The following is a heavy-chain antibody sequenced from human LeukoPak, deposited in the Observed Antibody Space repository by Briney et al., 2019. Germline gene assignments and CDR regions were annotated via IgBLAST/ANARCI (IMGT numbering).Heavy chain of an antibody. CDR1: GFTFSSFS. CDR2: ISSSSTTI. J-gene: IGHJ4*02. CDR3: ARDYPSPDY. V-gene: IGHV3-48*01. Sequence: GGSLRLSCAASGFTFSSFSMTWVRQAPGKGLEWVSYISSSSTTIYYADSVKGRFSISRDNSRNTLYLQMNSLGAEDTALYYCARDYPSPDYWGQGTLVTVSS.